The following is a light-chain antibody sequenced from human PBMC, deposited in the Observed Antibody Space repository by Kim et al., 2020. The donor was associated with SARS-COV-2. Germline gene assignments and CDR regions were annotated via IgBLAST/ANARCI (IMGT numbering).Light chain of an antibody. CDR1: QIVRSDN. CDR3: QQFENSPRT. J-gene: IGKJ1*01. CDR2: ATA. V-gene: IGKV3-20*01. Sequence: APGERATLSWRASQIVRSDNLVWYQQRPGRAPRLLLFATASRATGIPDRFSGGGSGTDFTLTISRLEPEDVAVYDCQQFENSPRTFGQGTKVDIK.